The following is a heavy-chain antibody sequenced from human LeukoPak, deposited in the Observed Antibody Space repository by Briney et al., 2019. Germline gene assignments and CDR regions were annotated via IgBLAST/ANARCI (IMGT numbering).Heavy chain of an antibody. CDR3: ARPTTVGNAFHI. V-gene: IGHV1-46*01. CDR1: GYTFTSYY. J-gene: IGHJ3*02. CDR2: INPSGGST. Sequence: ASVKVSCKTSGYTFTSYYIHWVRQAPGQGLEWIGLINPSGGSTSYAQKFQGRVTMTRDTSTTTVYMELSSLRSEDTAVYYCARPTTVGNAFHIWGQGTMVTVSS. D-gene: IGHD4-23*01.